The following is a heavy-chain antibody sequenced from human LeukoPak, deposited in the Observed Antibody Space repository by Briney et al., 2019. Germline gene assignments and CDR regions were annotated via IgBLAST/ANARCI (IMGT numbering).Heavy chain of an antibody. V-gene: IGHV1-24*01. CDR1: GYTLTELS. Sequence: ASVKVSCRVSGYTLTELSMHWVRQAPGEGLEWMGGFDPEDGETIYAQKFQGRVTMTEDTSTDTAYMELSSLRSADTAVYYCASSGYCSSTSCFNLHNWFDPWGQGTLVTVSS. J-gene: IGHJ5*02. D-gene: IGHD2-2*01. CDR2: FDPEDGET. CDR3: ASSGYCSSTSCFNLHNWFDP.